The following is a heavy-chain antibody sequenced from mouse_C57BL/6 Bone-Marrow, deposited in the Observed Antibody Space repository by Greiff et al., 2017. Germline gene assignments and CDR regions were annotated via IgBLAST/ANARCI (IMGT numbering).Heavy chain of an antibody. D-gene: IGHD2-4*01. Sequence: VQLQQPGAELVKPGASVKLSCKASGYTFTNYWMHWVKQRPGQGLEWIGMMHPNGGSPDYNEKFKSEASLSVDKSSRTAYMELSSLTSEDSAVYYCARSDDYEVYTRDYWGQGTSVTVSS. CDR2: MHPNGGSP. CDR1: GYTFTNYW. CDR3: ARSDDYEVYTRDY. V-gene: IGHV1-64*01. J-gene: IGHJ4*01.